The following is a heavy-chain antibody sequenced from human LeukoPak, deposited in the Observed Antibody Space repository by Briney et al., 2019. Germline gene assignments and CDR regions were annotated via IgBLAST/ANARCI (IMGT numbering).Heavy chain of an antibody. D-gene: IGHD3-10*01. CDR3: ARDRITMVRGAFDP. J-gene: IGHJ5*02. V-gene: IGHV4-4*07. CDR1: GGSISPYY. Sequence: SETLSLTCTVSGGSISPYYWSWIRQPAGKGLEWIGRIYSTGSTNYNPSLKSRVTMSVDTSKNQFSLTLSSVTAADTAVYYCARDRITMVRGAFDPWGQGTLFTVSS. CDR2: IYSTGST.